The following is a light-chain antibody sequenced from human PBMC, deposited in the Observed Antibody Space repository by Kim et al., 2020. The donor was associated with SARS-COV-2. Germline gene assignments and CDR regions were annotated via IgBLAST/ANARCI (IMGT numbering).Light chain of an antibody. Sequence: EIVLTQSPATLSVSPGERATLPYRASQSIRSNLAWFQRKPGQAPRLLIYGASTRATGIPARFSGSGSGRELTLTITISSLQSEDFAVYYCQQYENWPRTFGEGTKVDIK. J-gene: IGKJ1*01. CDR2: GAS. CDR3: QQYENWPRT. V-gene: IGKV3-15*01. CDR1: QSIRSN.